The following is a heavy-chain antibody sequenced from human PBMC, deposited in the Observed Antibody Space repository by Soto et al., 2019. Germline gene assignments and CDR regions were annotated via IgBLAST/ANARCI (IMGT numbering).Heavy chain of an antibody. D-gene: IGHD1-7*01. CDR3: ARESGENWSYEAY. V-gene: IGHV4-4*07. Sequence: PSETLSLTCAVSGDSISSYSWNWIRQTAGRGLEWIGRVSPSGHTQYRSSFETRVTISVDMSTNQFFLELRYVTAADTAVYYCARESGENWSYEAYCGQGPQVTVFS. CDR2: VSPSGHT. J-gene: IGHJ4*02. CDR1: GDSISSYS.